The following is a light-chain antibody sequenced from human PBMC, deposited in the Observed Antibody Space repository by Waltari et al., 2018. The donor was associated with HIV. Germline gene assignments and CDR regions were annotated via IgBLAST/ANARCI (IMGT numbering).Light chain of an antibody. CDR1: SSNIGSNT. J-gene: IGLJ1*01. V-gene: IGLV1-44*01. CDR3: ASWDDSLNGYV. Sequence: QSVLTQPPSASGTPGQRVTISCSGSSSNIGSNTENWYQQLPGTAPKLLLYSYNQRPSGVPDRCSGSKSGTSASLAISGLQSEDEAHYYCASWDDSLNGYVFGTGTKVTVL. CDR2: SYN.